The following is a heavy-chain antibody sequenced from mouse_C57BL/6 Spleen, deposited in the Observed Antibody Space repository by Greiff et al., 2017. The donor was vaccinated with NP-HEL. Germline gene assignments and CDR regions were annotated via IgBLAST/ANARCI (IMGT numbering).Heavy chain of an antibody. V-gene: IGHV5-4*01. Sequence: EVKLQESGGGLVKPGGSLKLSCAASGFTFSSYAMSWVRQTPEKRLEWVATISDGGSYTYYPDNVKGRFTISRDNAKNNLYLQMSHLKSEDTAMYYCARDEDGYYFAYWGQGTLVTVAA. CDR3: ARDEDGYYFAY. CDR1: GFTFSSYA. CDR2: ISDGGSYT. D-gene: IGHD2-3*01. J-gene: IGHJ3*01.